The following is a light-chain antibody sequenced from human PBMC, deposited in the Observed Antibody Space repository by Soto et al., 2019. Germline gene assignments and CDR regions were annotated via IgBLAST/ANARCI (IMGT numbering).Light chain of an antibody. CDR3: AAWDDSLNGVV. CDR2: SNN. Sequence: QSVLPQPPSASGTPGQRVTISCSGSSSNIGSNTVNWYQQLPGTAPKLLIDSNNQRPSGVPDRFSGSKSGTSASLAISGLQSEDEADYYCAAWDDSLNGVVFGGGTQLTVL. V-gene: IGLV1-44*01. J-gene: IGLJ2*01. CDR1: SSNIGSNT.